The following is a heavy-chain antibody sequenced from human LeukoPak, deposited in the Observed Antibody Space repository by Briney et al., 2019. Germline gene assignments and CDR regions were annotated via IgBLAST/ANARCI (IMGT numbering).Heavy chain of an antibody. D-gene: IGHD6-13*01. CDR3: ARVKGSSGPAFDY. CDR1: GFIVSSNY. Sequence: PGGSLKLSCAASGFIVSSNYMSWVRQAPGKGLEWVSVIYSGGSTYYADSVKGRFTISRDNSKNTLYLQMNSLRAEDTAVYYCARVKGSSGPAFDYWGHGTLVTVSS. J-gene: IGHJ4*01. CDR2: IYSGGST. V-gene: IGHV3-53*01.